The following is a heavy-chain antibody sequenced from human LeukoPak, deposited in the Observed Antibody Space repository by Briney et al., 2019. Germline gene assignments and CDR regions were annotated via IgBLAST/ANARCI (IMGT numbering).Heavy chain of an antibody. CDR2: IYSGGST. Sequence: GGSLRLSCAASGFTVSSNYMSWVRQAPGKGLEWVSVIYSGGSTYYADSVKGRFTISRDNSKNTVYLQMNDLRVEDTAIYYCAKDSVRFTGDLYYFNCWGQGTLVTVSS. V-gene: IGHV3-66*01. D-gene: IGHD7-27*01. J-gene: IGHJ4*02. CDR1: GFTVSSNY. CDR3: AKDSVRFTGDLYYFNC.